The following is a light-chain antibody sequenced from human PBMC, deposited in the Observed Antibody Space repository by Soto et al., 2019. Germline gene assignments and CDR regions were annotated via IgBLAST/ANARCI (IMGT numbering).Light chain of an antibody. J-gene: IGKJ4*01. CDR2: GAS. CDR1: QSISSN. Sequence: EIVMTQSPATLSVSPGERATLSCRASQSISSNLAWYQQKPGQAPRLLIYGASTRATGIPARFSGSVSGTDFTLTISSLQSEDFAVYYCQQYNNWPPLTFGGGTKVEIK. CDR3: QQYNNWPPLT. V-gene: IGKV3-15*01.